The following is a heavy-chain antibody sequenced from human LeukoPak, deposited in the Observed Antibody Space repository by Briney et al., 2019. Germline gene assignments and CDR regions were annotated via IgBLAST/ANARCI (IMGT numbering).Heavy chain of an antibody. V-gene: IGHV3-23*01. CDR2: ISGNGGST. Sequence: GGSLRLSCAGSGFTFSSYAMSWVRQAPGKGLDWVASISGNGGSTFYADPVKGRFTISRDNSKNTLYLQMNSLRDEDTAVYYCAKDAVPAALGEYFFDYWGQGTRVTVSS. CDR3: AKDAVPAALGEYFFDY. J-gene: IGHJ4*02. D-gene: IGHD2-2*01. CDR1: GFTFSSYA.